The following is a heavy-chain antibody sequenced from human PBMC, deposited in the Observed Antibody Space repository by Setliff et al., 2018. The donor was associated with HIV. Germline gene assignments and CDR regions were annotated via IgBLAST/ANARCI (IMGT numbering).Heavy chain of an antibody. CDR3: ARRASTAEVFDY. V-gene: IGHV1-3*01. Sequence: GASVKVSCKASGYTFTDYPVHWVRQAPGQRLEWMGWINAGNGDTKFSEKFQGRVTITRGTSASIAYMELRSLGSDDTAVYFCARRASTAEVFDYWGQGTLVTVSS. CDR2: INAGNGDT. D-gene: IGHD1-1*01. CDR1: GYTFTDYP. J-gene: IGHJ4*02.